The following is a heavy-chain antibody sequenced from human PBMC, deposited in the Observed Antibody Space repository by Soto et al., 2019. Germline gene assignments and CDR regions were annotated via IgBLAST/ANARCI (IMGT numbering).Heavy chain of an antibody. V-gene: IGHV3-30-3*01. CDR2: ISYDGSNK. Sequence: GGSLRLSCAASGFTFSSYAMHWVRQAPGKGLEWVAVISYDGSNKYYADSVKGRFTISRDNSKNTLYLQMNSLRAEDTAVYYCARVYSGSYYYYYGMDVWGQGTTVTVSS. CDR3: ARVYSGSYYYYYGMDV. J-gene: IGHJ6*02. D-gene: IGHD1-26*01. CDR1: GFTFSSYA.